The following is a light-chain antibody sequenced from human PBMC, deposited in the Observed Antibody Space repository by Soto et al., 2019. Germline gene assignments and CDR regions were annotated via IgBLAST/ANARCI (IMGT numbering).Light chain of an antibody. CDR2: DVT. Sequence: QSVLTQPASVSGSPGQSITISCTGTSSDVGSYDYVSWYQQHPGKAPKLILFDVTDRPSGVSSRFSGSKSGNTASLTISGLQAEDEADYFCSSFTSSRTLYVFGTGTKVTVL. J-gene: IGLJ1*01. CDR1: SSDVGSYDY. V-gene: IGLV2-14*01. CDR3: SSFTSSRTLYV.